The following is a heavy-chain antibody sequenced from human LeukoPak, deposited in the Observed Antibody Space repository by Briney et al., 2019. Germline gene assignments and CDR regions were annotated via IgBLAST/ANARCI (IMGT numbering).Heavy chain of an antibody. Sequence: PSETLSLTCAVYGGSFSGYYWSWIRQPPGKGLEWMGEINHSGSTNYNPSLKSRVTISVDTSKNQFSLKLSSVTAADTAVYYCARAAHYYESSGYYYGPLDYCGQGTLVTVSS. CDR2: INHSGST. J-gene: IGHJ4*02. CDR1: GGSFSGYY. V-gene: IGHV4-34*01. D-gene: IGHD3-22*01. CDR3: ARAAHYYESSGYYYGPLDY.